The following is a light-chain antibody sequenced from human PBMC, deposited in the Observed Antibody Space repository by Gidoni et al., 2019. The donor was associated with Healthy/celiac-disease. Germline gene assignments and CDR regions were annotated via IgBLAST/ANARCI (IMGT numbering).Light chain of an antibody. CDR2: GAS. J-gene: IGKJ1*01. Sequence: EIALTQSPGTLSLSPGERATLSCRASQSVSSSYLAWYQQKPGKAPRLLINGASSRATCIPDRFSGSGSGTDFTLTISRLEPEDFAVYYCQQYGSSRTFXQXTKVEIK. V-gene: IGKV3-20*01. CDR1: QSVSSSY. CDR3: QQYGSSRT.